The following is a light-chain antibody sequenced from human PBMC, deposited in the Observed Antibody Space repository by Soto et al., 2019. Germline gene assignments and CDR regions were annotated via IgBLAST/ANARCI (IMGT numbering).Light chain of an antibody. Sequence: IQLTQSPSSLSASVGDRVTVTCRASEDITNYLAWYRQKVGKAPKLLIYDASTLHSGVPSRFSGSGSGTDFPLTISGLQPEDFATYSCQHYKMYSPWTFGQGTKVDIK. J-gene: IGKJ1*01. V-gene: IGKV1-9*01. CDR1: EDITNY. CDR3: QHYKMYSPWT. CDR2: DAS.